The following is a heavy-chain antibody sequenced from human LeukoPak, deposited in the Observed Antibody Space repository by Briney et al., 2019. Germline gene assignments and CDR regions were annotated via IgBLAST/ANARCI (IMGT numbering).Heavy chain of an antibody. CDR3: ARGGYSNSWHNNYFDY. J-gene: IGHJ4*02. CDR1: GFTFSDDY. V-gene: IGHV3-11*04. CDR2: ISNSDGTT. Sequence: GGSLRLSCAASGFTFSDDYMTWIRQAPGKGLEGVSYISNSDGTTYYADFVRGRFTISRDNAKNSLYLQMNSLRAEDTAVYYCARGGYSNSWHNNYFDYWGQGTLVTVSS. D-gene: IGHD6-13*01.